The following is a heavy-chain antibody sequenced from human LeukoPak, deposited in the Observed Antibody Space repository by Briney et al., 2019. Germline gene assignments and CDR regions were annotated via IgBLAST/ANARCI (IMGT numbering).Heavy chain of an antibody. CDR2: INPNSGGT. Sequence: ASVKVSCKASGYTFTGYYMHWVRQAPGQGLEWMGWINPNSGGTNYAQKFQGRVTMTRDTSISTAYMELSRLRSDDTAVYYCARVSCSGGSCYSRWFDPWGQGTLVTVSS. D-gene: IGHD2-15*01. V-gene: IGHV1-2*02. CDR1: GYTFTGYY. J-gene: IGHJ5*02. CDR3: ARVSCSGGSCYSRWFDP.